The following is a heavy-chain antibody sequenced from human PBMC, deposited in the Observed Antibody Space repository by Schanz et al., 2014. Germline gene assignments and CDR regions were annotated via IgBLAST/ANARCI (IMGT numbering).Heavy chain of an antibody. CDR1: GFSFSDYG. J-gene: IGHJ3*02. D-gene: IGHD6-19*01. V-gene: IGHV3-NL1*01. CDR3: AKCIGWYGRCAFDI. CDR2: IYSGGST. Sequence: QVQLVESGGGMVQPGRSLRLSCAGSGFSFSDYGMHWVRQAPGRGLEWVAVIYSGGSTFYTDSVKGRFTISRDNSKNTLYLQMNSLIAEDTAVYYCAKCIGWYGRCAFDIWGQGTMVTVSS.